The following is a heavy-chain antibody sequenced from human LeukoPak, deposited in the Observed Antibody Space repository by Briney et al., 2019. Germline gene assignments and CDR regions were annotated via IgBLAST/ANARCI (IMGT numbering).Heavy chain of an antibody. CDR1: GFTFSSYW. V-gene: IGHV3-7*02. D-gene: IGHD3-16*02. CDR2: IKQDGSEK. J-gene: IGHJ4*02. CDR3: ARLLYDYVWGSYRSYYFDF. Sequence: GGSLRLSCAASGFTFSSYWMSWVRQAPGKGLEWVANIKQDGSEKYYVDSVKGRFTISRDNAKNSLYLQMNSLRAEDTAVYYCARLLYDYVWGSYRSYYFDFWGQGTLVTVSS.